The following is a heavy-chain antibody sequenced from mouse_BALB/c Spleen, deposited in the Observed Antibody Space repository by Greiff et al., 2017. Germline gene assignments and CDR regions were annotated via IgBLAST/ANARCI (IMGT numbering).Heavy chain of an antibody. Sequence: VQLQQSGPELVKPGASVKMSCKASGYTFTDYYMKWVKQSHGKSLEWIGDINPNNGDTFYNQKFKGKATLTVDKSSSTAYMQLNSLTSEDSAVYYCARSGGYYYGSSYYFDYWGQGTTLTVSS. CDR1: GYTFTDYY. CDR3: ARSGGYYYGSSYYFDY. J-gene: IGHJ2*01. V-gene: IGHV1-26*01. CDR2: INPNNGDT. D-gene: IGHD1-1*01.